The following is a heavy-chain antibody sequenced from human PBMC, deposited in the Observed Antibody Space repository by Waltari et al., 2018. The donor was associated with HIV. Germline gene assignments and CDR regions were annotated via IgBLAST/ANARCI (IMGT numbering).Heavy chain of an antibody. D-gene: IGHD1-7*01. Sequence: EVQLVESGGGLVKPGGSLRLYCAASGLTFTRSSMNWVRQAPGKGLEWVSSITSSSQYVYYADSVKGRFTISRDNAENSLFLQMNSLRAEDTAVYYCARGGELHYYYYYMDVWGKGTTVTVSS. CDR2: ITSSSQYV. CDR3: ARGGELHYYYYYMDV. V-gene: IGHV3-21*01. CDR1: GLTFTRSS. J-gene: IGHJ6*03.